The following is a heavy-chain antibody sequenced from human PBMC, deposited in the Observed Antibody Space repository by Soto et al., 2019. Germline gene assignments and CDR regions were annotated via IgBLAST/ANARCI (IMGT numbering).Heavy chain of an antibody. Sequence: KPSETLSLTCTVSGDSVSTRSYYWSWIRQPPGQGLEWIGYIYYTGSTNYSPSLKSRVTISVDTSKNQFSLNLGSVAAADTAVYYCAREGYSYAYFDYWGQGIMVTVSS. D-gene: IGHD3-16*01. V-gene: IGHV4-61*01. CDR3: AREGYSYAYFDY. CDR2: IYYTGST. J-gene: IGHJ4*02. CDR1: GDSVSTRSYY.